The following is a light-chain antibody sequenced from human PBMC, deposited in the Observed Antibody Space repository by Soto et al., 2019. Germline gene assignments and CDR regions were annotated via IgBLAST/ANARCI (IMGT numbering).Light chain of an antibody. V-gene: IGKV3-11*01. CDR1: QSVNCY. CDR3: QQRSDWPPFT. J-gene: IGKJ3*01. Sequence: EIVLTQSPATLSLSPGERATLSCRASQSVNCYLAWYQQKPGQAPRLLIYDASNRATGIPARFSGSGSGTDFTLTISSLEPEDFAVYYCQQRSDWPPFTFGPGTKVDIK. CDR2: DAS.